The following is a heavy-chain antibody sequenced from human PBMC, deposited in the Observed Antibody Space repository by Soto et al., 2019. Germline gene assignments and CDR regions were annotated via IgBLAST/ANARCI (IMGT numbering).Heavy chain of an antibody. Sequence: QVQLVQSGAEVKKPGASVKVSCKASGYPFTSYGISWVRQAPGQGLEWMGWISAYNGNTNYAQKLQGRVTRTTDTSTSTAYMEVRSLRSDDTAVYYWARAPAVVVAFDYWGQGTLVTVSS. J-gene: IGHJ4*02. CDR1: GYPFTSYG. V-gene: IGHV1-18*01. CDR3: ARAPAVVVAFDY. CDR2: ISAYNGNT. D-gene: IGHD3-22*01.